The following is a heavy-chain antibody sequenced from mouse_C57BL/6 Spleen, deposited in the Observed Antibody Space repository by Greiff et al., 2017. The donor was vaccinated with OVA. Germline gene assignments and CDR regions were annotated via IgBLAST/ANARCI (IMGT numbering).Heavy chain of an antibody. CDR2: INPYNGGT. CDR1: GYTFTDYY. D-gene: IGHD3-3*01. J-gene: IGHJ1*03. CDR3: ARTRNPRGYFDV. Sequence: VQLQQSGPVLVKPGASVKMSCKASGYTFTDYYMNWVKQSHGKSLEWIGVINPYNGGTSYNQKFKGKATLTVDKSSSTAYMELNSLTSEDSAVYYCARTRNPRGYFDVWGTGTTVTVSS. V-gene: IGHV1-19*01.